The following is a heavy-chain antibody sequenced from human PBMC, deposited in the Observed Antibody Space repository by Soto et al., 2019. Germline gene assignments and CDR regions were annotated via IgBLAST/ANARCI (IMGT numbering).Heavy chain of an antibody. D-gene: IGHD3-3*01. Sequence: QVQLQESGPGLVKPSQTLSLTCTVSGGSISSGGYYWSWIRQHPGKGLEWIGYIYYSGSTYYNPCVKSRVTISVDTSKNQFSLKLSSVTAADTAVYYCARSLRFLEWYPNWFDPWGQGTLVTVSS. J-gene: IGHJ5*02. CDR3: ARSLRFLEWYPNWFDP. V-gene: IGHV4-31*03. CDR1: GGSISSGGYY. CDR2: IYYSGST.